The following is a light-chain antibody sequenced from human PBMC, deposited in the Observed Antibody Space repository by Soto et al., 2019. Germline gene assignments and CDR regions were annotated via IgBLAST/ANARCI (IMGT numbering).Light chain of an antibody. Sequence: EIPMTQSPFSLSASVGDRVTITCRASQSISSHLNWYQQKPGRAPKLLIYAASSLQGGVPSRFSDSGSGSDCTLIISRLQPEDFATYYCQQSYSVPLAFAGGTKVEIK. CDR1: QSISSH. J-gene: IGKJ4*02. V-gene: IGKV1-39*01. CDR3: QQSYSVPLA. CDR2: AAS.